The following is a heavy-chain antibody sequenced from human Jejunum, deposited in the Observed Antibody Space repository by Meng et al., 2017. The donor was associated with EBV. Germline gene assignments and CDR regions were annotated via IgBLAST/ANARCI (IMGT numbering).Heavy chain of an antibody. J-gene: IGHJ4*02. CDR1: GDSITRGAYL. CDR2: IYHIGST. CDR3: ARGGPDFGDYVPFDY. D-gene: IGHD4-17*01. Sequence: HLHRQESGSGLVKPSQTLSLTCAVSGDSITRGAYLWSWIRQPPGKGLEWIGNIYHIGSTYYNPSLKSRVTISVDRSKNQFSLKLTSVTAADTAVYYCARGGPDFGDYVPFDYWGQGTLVTVSS. V-gene: IGHV4-30-2*01.